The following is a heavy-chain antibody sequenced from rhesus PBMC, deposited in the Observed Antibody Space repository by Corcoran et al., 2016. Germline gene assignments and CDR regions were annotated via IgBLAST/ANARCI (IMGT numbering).Heavy chain of an antibody. CDR3: AGAWGAVLVVVTTPLDY. D-gene: IGHD2-21*01. V-gene: IGHV4-122*02. Sequence: QVQRQESGPGVVKPSEYLSLTFAVSRGSIRTGYHDLTRIRQPPGKGLEWLGYITYSRSTSYNPSRESRVTISRDTSKNEFSLKLRSVTAADTAVYYCAGAWGAVLVVVTTPLDYWGQGVLVTVSS. CDR2: ITYSRST. J-gene: IGHJ4*01. CDR1: RGSIRTGYHD.